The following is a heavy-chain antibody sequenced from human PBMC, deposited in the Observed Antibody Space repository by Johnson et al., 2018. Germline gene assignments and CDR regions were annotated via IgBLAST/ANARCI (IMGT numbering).Heavy chain of an antibody. CDR3: ARNKSDSLYYYYYYMDV. V-gene: IGHV4-59*01. D-gene: IGHD2-21*02. CDR1: GGSISSYY. CDR2: IYYSGST. Sequence: QVQLQESGPGLVKPSETLSLTCTVSGGSISSYYWSWIRQPPGKGLEWIGYIYYSGSTNYNPSLKSRVTISVDTSKNQFSLKLSSVTAADTAVYYCARNKSDSLYYYYYYMDVWGKGTTVTGSS. J-gene: IGHJ6*03.